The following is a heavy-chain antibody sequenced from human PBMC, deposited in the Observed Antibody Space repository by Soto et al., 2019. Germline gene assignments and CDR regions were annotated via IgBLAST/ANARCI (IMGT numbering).Heavy chain of an antibody. CDR1: GFTFDDYA. Sequence: EVQLVESGGGLVQPGRSLRLSCAASGFTFDDYAMHWVRQAPGKGLEWVSGISWNSGSIGYADSVKGRFTISRDKAKNSLYLQMNSLRAEDTALYYCAKGSSVLRYFDWLAWAFDYWGQGTLVTVSS. D-gene: IGHD3-9*01. CDR2: ISWNSGSI. V-gene: IGHV3-9*01. J-gene: IGHJ4*02. CDR3: AKGSSVLRYFDWLAWAFDY.